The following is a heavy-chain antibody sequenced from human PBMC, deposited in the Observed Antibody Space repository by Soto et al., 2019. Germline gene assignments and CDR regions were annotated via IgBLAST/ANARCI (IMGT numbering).Heavy chain of an antibody. V-gene: IGHV3-11*01. CDR2: ITSSGGNA. Sequence: RVSGSAGVLSSKHYYLTWMRQTPKKGHEWISTITSSGGNAYYAASVKGRVAISRDNAHNSLYLQMSGPRAEDTALYSCVSYMYRNDVHRFLHSSPATLFSDP. CDR3: VSYMYRNDVHRFLHSSPATLFSDP. CDR1: VLSSKHYY. D-gene: IGHD1-1*01. J-gene: IGHJ5*02.